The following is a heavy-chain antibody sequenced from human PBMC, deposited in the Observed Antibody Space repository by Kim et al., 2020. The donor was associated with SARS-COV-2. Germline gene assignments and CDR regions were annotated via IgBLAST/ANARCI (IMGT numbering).Heavy chain of an antibody. D-gene: IGHD1-26*01. J-gene: IGHJ3*02. Sequence: GGSLRLSCAASGFTFSSYWMSWVRQAPGKGLEWVANIKQDGSEKYYVDSVKGRFTISRDNAKNSLYLQMNSLRAEDTAVYYCARDLFVLRTAAFDIWGQGTMVTVSS. V-gene: IGHV3-7*01. CDR3: ARDLFVLRTAAFDI. CDR2: IKQDGSEK. CDR1: GFTFSSYW.